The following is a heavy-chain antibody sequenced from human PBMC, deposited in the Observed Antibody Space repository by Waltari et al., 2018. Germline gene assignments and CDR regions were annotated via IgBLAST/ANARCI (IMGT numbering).Heavy chain of an antibody. CDR3: TRWTLGYCSSTSCLDLAFDI. J-gene: IGHJ3*02. Sequence: GLEWVGRIRSKANSYATAYAASVKGRFTISRDDSKNTAYLQMNSLKTEDTAVYYCTRWTLGYCSSTSCLDLAFDIWGQGTMVTVSS. V-gene: IGHV3-73*01. CDR2: IRSKANSYAT. D-gene: IGHD2-2*01.